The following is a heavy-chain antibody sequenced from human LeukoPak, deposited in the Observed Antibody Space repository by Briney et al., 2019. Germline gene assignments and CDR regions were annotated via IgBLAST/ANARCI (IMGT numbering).Heavy chain of an antibody. Sequence: SETLSLTCSVSGGSHSDYYWSWMRQPAGEGPEWIGRIRASGSTNYNPSLKSRVTLSVDTSRNQFSLTLPSVTAADTAVYYCARDSRARRGYTYGYSWFNPWGQGTRVTVSS. CDR3: ARDSRARRGYTYGYSWFNP. CDR1: GGSHSDYY. J-gene: IGHJ5*02. D-gene: IGHD5-18*01. CDR2: IRASGST. V-gene: IGHV4-4*07.